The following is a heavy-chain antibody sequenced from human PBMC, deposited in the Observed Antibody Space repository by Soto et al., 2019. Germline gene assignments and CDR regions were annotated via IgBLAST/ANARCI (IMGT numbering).Heavy chain of an antibody. CDR2: IIPFFKAT. CDR1: GGTFSSHA. J-gene: IGHJ6*02. Sequence: SVKVSCKASGGTFSSHAISWLRQAPGQGLEWTGGIIPFFKATNYAQKFQDRVTITADDSTGTAYMDLYSLRSEDTAVYYCARDVTLNYYDSTYYYYAMDVWGQGTTVTVSS. CDR3: ARDVTLNYYDSTYYYYAMDV. V-gene: IGHV1-69*13. D-gene: IGHD3-22*01.